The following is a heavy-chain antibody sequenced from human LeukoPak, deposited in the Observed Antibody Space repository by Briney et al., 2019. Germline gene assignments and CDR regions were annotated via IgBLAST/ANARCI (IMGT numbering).Heavy chain of an antibody. D-gene: IGHD1-1*01. J-gene: IGHJ4*02. Sequence: SETLSLTCTVSGGSISSSSYYWGWIRQPPGKGLEWIGSIYYSGSTYYNPSLKSRVTISVDTSKNQFSLKLSSVTAADTAVYYCARESIELERHPAFDYWGQGTLVTVSS. CDR1: GGSISSSSYY. V-gene: IGHV4-39*07. CDR3: ARESIELERHPAFDY. CDR2: IYYSGST.